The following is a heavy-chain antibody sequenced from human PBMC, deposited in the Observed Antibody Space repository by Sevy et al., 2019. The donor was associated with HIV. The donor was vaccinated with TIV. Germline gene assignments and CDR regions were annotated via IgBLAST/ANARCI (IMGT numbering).Heavy chain of an antibody. D-gene: IGHD4-17*01. Sequence: GASLRLSCAASGFTFSDHGMHWVRQAPGKGLDWVAAISYDGNNRYYADSVKGRFTISRDNSKNTLYLQMDSVRPEDTAVYYCAKEDYGGNLPNYFASWGQGTRVTVSS. CDR3: AKEDYGGNLPNYFAS. J-gene: IGHJ4*02. CDR1: GFTFSDHG. V-gene: IGHV3-30*18. CDR2: ISYDGNNR.